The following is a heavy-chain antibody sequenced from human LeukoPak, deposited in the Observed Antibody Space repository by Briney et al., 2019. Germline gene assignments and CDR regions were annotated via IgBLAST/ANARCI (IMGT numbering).Heavy chain of an antibody. J-gene: IGHJ4*02. Sequence: GESLTLACAVSGFTFSSYGMNCVRRAPGKGREGVSYIICSSSTIYYAATVKGRFTISRDNANNSLYLQMSSLRAEDTAVYYCARDPHIVGATALPNYFDYWGQGTLVTVSS. CDR2: IICSSSTI. V-gene: IGHV3-48*01. D-gene: IGHD1-26*01. CDR3: ARDPHIVGATALPNYFDY. CDR1: GFTFSSYG.